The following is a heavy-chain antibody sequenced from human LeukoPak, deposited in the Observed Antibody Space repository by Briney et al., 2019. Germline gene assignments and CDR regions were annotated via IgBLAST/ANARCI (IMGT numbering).Heavy chain of an antibody. CDR3: ARVRTSTVTTWD. Sequence: ASVKVSCKASGYTFTSYGISWVRQAPGQGLEWMGWINPNSGGTNYAQKFQGRATMTRDTSISTAYMELSRLRSDDTAVYYCARVRTSTVTTWDWGQGTLVTVSS. V-gene: IGHV1-2*02. CDR2: INPNSGGT. J-gene: IGHJ4*02. D-gene: IGHD4-17*01. CDR1: GYTFTSYG.